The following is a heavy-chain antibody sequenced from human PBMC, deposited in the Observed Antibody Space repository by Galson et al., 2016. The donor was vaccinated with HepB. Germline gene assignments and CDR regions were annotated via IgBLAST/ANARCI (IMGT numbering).Heavy chain of an antibody. J-gene: IGHJ4*02. CDR1: GFTFSDYY. D-gene: IGHD4/OR15-4a*01. CDR3: ARDPPGGGA. Sequence: SLRLSCAASGFTFSDYYMTWIRQAPGKGLEWVSLVFSGGATQYADSVRGRFTITRDNSKHTLYLQNNSLIADDTAVYYCARDPPGGGAWGRGTLVTVSS. V-gene: IGHV3-66*01. CDR2: VFSGGAT.